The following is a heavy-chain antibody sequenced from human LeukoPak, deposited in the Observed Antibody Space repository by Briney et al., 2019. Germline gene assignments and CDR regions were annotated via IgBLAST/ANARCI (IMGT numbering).Heavy chain of an antibody. Sequence: GGSLRLSCAVSGFTFRTSWMHWVRQAPGGGLVWVSRMNSDGTTVNYADSVKGRFTMSRDNAKNTLYLQMNSLRAEDTAVYYCARGGNYYLDYWGQGTLATVSS. CDR2: MNSDGTTV. CDR1: GFTFRTSW. J-gene: IGHJ4*02. V-gene: IGHV3-74*01. D-gene: IGHD5-24*01. CDR3: ARGGNYYLDY.